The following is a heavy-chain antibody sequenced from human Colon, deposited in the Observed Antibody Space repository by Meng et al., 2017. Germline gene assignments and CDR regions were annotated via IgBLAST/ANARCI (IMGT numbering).Heavy chain of an antibody. CDR2: ISNSGTST. V-gene: IGHV3-23*01. J-gene: IGHJ4*02. Sequence: EVQLWQSGVGLVPPGGSLELSCVASGFTFSSYAMSWVRQSPGKGLEWVSAISNSGTSTCDADSVKGRFTISRDNSRNTLYLQMNSLRAEDTAVYYCAKGRTSDYWGQGTLVTVSS. CDR3: AKGRTSDY. D-gene: IGHD3/OR15-3a*01. CDR1: GFTFSSYA.